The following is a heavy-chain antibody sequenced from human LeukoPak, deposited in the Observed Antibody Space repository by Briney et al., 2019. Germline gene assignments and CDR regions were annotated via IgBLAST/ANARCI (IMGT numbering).Heavy chain of an antibody. V-gene: IGHV3-20*04. D-gene: IGHD6-19*01. CDR1: GFSFGTYG. CDR3: ARGPRGWYYFED. CDR2: INWNGAST. J-gene: IGHJ4*02. Sequence: PGGSLRLSCAASGFSFGTYGMSWVRQVPGKGLEWVSGINWNGASTVYADSVKGRFTISRDNAKNSLSLQMNSLRAEDTALYYCARGPRGWYYFEDWGQGTLVTVSS.